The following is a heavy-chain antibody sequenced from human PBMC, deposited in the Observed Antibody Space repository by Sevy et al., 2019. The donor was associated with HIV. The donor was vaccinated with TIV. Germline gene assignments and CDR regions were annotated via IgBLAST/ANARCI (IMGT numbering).Heavy chain of an antibody. CDR1: GFTFSSYA. Sequence: GGSLRLSCAASGFTFSSYARSWVRQAPGKGLEWVSAISGSGGSTYYADSVKGRFTISRDNSKNTLYLQMNSLRAEDTAVYYCAKDREGGYSGYDSDYWGQGTLVTVSS. CDR3: AKDREGGYSGYDSDY. V-gene: IGHV3-23*01. CDR2: ISGSGGST. J-gene: IGHJ4*02. D-gene: IGHD5-12*01.